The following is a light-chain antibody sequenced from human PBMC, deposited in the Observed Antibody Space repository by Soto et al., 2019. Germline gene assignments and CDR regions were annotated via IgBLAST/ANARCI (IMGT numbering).Light chain of an antibody. CDR2: EVS. CDR1: SSDVGGYNY. Sequence: QSALTQPASVSGSPGQSITISCTGTSSDVGGYNYVSWYQQHPGKAPKLMIYEVSNRPSGVSNRFSGSKSGNTASLTISGLQAEDEADYYCSSHTSSSSGVFGGGTKVTVL. CDR3: SSHTSSSSGV. V-gene: IGLV2-14*01. J-gene: IGLJ3*02.